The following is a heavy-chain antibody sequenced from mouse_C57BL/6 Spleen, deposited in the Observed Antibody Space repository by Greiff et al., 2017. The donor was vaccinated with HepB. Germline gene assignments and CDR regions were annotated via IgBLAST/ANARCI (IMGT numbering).Heavy chain of an antibody. CDR2: ISYDGSN. J-gene: IGHJ4*01. V-gene: IGHV3-6*01. CDR1: GYSITSGYY. CDR3: ARDAMDY. Sequence: EVKLQESRPGLVQPSQSLSLTCSVTGYSITSGYYWNWIRQFPGNKLEWMGYISYDGSNNYNPSLKNRISITRDTSKNQFFLKLNSVTTEDTATYYCARDAMDYWGQGTSVTVSS.